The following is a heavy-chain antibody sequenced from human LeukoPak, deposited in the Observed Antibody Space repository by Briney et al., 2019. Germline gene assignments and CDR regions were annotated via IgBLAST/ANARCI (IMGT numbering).Heavy chain of an antibody. Sequence: GGSLRHSCAASGFTFTTYAMSWVRRAPGKGLEWVSGISASGNNTYYADSVKGRFTISRDNSKNTLYLQMNSLRAEDTAVYYCAKAQGSAYTWFDYWGQGTLVTVSS. V-gene: IGHV3-23*01. J-gene: IGHJ4*02. CDR1: GFTFTTYA. D-gene: IGHD3-16*01. CDR3: AKAQGSAYTWFDY. CDR2: ISASGNNT.